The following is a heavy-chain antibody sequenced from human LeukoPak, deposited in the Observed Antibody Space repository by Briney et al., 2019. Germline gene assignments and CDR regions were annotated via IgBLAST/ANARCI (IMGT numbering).Heavy chain of an antibody. J-gene: IGHJ3*02. CDR1: GYTFTSYA. D-gene: IGHD3-16*02. Sequence: ASVKVSCKASGYTFTSYAMHWVRQAPGQRLEWKGWINAGNGNTKYSQEFQGRVTITRDTSASTAYMELSSLRSEDMAVYYCARERAYDYVWGSYRPSLAFDIWGQGTMVTVSS. CDR3: ARERAYDYVWGSYRPSLAFDI. CDR2: INAGNGNT. V-gene: IGHV1-3*03.